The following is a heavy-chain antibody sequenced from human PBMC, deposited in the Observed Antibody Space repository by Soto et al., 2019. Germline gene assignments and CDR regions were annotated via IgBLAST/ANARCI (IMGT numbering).Heavy chain of an antibody. J-gene: IGHJ6*02. V-gene: IGHV3-7*03. D-gene: IGHD2-21*02. CDR3: ARDQLILPAHDFFYGSDV. CDR1: GFTFTTYS. Sequence: EEQLVESGGGLAQPGGSLRLSCVASGFTFTTYSMTWVRQAPGKGLEWVAKIPQEGGDGHYADSVKGRFTISRDNAKNSVFLQMNNLRAADTAVYYCARDQLILPAHDFFYGSDVWGQGATVTVS. CDR2: IPQEGGDG.